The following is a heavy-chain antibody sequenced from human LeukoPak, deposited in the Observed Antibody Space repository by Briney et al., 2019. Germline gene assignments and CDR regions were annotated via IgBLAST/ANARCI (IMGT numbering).Heavy chain of an antibody. CDR1: GGSISSYY. CDR2: IYYSGST. J-gene: IGHJ4*02. CDR3: ARRDGDYPATFDY. D-gene: IGHD4-17*01. Sequence: SETLSLTCTVSGGSISSYYWSWIRQPPGKGLEWIGYIYYSGSTNYNPSLKSRVTISVDTSKNQFSLKLSSVTAADTAVYYCARRDGDYPATFDYWGQGTLVTVSS. V-gene: IGHV4-59*08.